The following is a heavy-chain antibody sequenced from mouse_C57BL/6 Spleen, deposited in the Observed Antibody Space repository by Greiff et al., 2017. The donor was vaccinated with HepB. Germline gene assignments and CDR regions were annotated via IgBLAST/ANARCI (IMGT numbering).Heavy chain of an antibody. V-gene: IGHV5-17*01. CDR2: ISSGSSTI. J-gene: IGHJ3*01. Sequence: EVHLVESGGGLVKPGGSLKLSCAASGFTFSDYGMHWVRQAPEKGLEWVAYISSGSSTIYYADTVKGRFTISRDNAKNTLFLQMTSLRSEDTAMYYCARGETAQATSLFAYWGQGTLVTVSA. CDR3: ARGETAQATSLFAY. CDR1: GFTFSDYG. D-gene: IGHD3-2*02.